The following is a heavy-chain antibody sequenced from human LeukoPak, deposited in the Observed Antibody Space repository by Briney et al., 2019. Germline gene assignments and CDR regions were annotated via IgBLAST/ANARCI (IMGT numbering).Heavy chain of an antibody. Sequence: SETLSLTCTVSGGSISSYYWSWIRQPAGKGLEWIGRIYTSGSTNCNPSLESRVTMSVDTSKNQFSLKLSSVTAADTAVYYCARGVFSSTPDWFDPWGQGTLVTVSS. CDR3: ARGVFSSTPDWFDP. V-gene: IGHV4-4*07. CDR2: IYTSGST. D-gene: IGHD3-3*01. J-gene: IGHJ5*02. CDR1: GGSISSYY.